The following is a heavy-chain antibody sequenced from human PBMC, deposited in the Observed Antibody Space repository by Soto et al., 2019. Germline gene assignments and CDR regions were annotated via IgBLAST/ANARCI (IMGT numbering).Heavy chain of an antibody. CDR1: GFTFNSYA. Sequence: EVQLLESGGGLVQPGGSLRLSCAASGFTFNSYAMSWVRQAPGKGLEWVSAISGSGGTTYYADSVKGRFTISRDNSQNTQYLQMNRLRAEDTAVYYCGRAFNGYYSFDYCGQGTLVTVSS. CDR3: GRAFNGYYSFDY. D-gene: IGHD5-12*01. CDR2: ISGSGGTT. J-gene: IGHJ4*02. V-gene: IGHV3-23*01.